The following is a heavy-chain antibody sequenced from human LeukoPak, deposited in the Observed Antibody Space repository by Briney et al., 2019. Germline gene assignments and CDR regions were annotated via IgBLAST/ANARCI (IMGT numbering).Heavy chain of an antibody. CDR3: ARLTAGVVVAAHHVVEAKLYHYFDY. V-gene: IGHV1-18*01. D-gene: IGHD2-15*01. CDR2: ISAYNGNT. Sequence: ASVKVSCKASGYTFTSYGISWVRQAPGQGLEWMGWISAYNGNTNYAQKLQGRVTTTTDTFTSTAYMELRSLRSDDTAVYYCARLTAGVVVAAHHVVEAKLYHYFDYWGQGTLVTVSS. CDR1: GYTFTSYG. J-gene: IGHJ4*02.